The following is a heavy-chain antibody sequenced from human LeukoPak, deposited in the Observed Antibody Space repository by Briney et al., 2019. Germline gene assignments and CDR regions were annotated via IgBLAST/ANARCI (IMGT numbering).Heavy chain of an antibody. D-gene: IGHD6-19*01. CDR2: IYPGDSDT. Sequence: GESLKISCKGSGYSFTSYWVGWVRQMPGKGLEWIGIIYPGDSDTRYSPSFQGQVTISADKSISTAYLQWSSLKASDTAMYYCASPSSGWGSAFDIWGQGTMVTVSS. CDR1: GYSFTSYW. V-gene: IGHV5-51*01. CDR3: ASPSSGWGSAFDI. J-gene: IGHJ3*02.